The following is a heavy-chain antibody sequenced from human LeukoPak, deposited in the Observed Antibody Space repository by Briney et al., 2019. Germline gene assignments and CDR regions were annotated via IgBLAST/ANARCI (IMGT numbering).Heavy chain of an antibody. CDR2: IWYNGSNT. CDR1: GFIFSNYV. V-gene: IGHV3-33*01. Sequence: GRSLRLSCEASGFIFSNYVMHWVRQAPGKGLEWVAVIWYNGSNTYYADSVKGRFTISRDNSKNTLYLQMNSLRVEDTAVYYCARDLGFCSSTSCFPRYWGQGTLVTVSS. D-gene: IGHD2-2*01. J-gene: IGHJ4*02. CDR3: ARDLGFCSSTSCFPRY.